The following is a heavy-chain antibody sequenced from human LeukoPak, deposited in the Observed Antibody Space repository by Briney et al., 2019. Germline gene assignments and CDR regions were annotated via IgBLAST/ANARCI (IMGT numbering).Heavy chain of an antibody. CDR1: GFTFSSYS. J-gene: IGHJ6*02. CDR2: ISSSSYI. Sequence: KPGGSLRLSCAASGFTFSSYSMNWVRQAPGKGLEWVSSISSSSYIYYADSVKGRFTISRDNAKNSLYLQMNSLRAEDTAVYYCARIPLVATIYYGMDVWGQGTTVTVSS. CDR3: ARIPLVATIYYGMDV. D-gene: IGHD5-12*01. V-gene: IGHV3-21*01.